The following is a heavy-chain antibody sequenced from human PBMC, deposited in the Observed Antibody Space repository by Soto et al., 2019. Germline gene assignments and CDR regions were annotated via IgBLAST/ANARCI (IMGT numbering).Heavy chain of an antibody. CDR1: GYDFTTYG. Sequence: QVHLVQSGAEVKKPGASVKVSCKGSGYDFTTYGITWVRQAPGQGLEWMAWISAHNCNTDYAQKLQGRVTVTRDTSTSTAYMELRSLRSDDTAMYYCARGRYGDYWGQGALVTVSS. D-gene: IGHD1-1*01. CDR3: ARGRYGDY. V-gene: IGHV1-18*01. CDR2: ISAHNCNT. J-gene: IGHJ4*02.